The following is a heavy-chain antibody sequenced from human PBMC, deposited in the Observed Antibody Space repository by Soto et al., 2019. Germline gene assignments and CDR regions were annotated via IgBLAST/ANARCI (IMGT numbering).Heavy chain of an antibody. Sequence: EVPLLESGGGLVQPGGSLRLSCAASGFTFSSYAMNWVRQAPGKGLEWVSVTSGIGGKTYYADSVKGRFSISRDNSKNAVYLQLNSLRADGTAVYYCAKDQNYQRIKGCAFDVWGQGTVVTDSS. CDR2: TSGIGGKT. D-gene: IGHD1-7*01. CDR3: AKDQNYQRIKGCAFDV. J-gene: IGHJ3*01. CDR1: GFTFSSYA. V-gene: IGHV3-23*01.